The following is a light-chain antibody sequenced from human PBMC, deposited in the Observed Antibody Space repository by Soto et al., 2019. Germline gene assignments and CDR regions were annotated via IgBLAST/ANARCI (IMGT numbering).Light chain of an antibody. CDR3: QQYYRTPLP. V-gene: IGKV4-1*01. Sequence: DIVMTQSPDSLAVSLGERATINCKSSQSIFYSSTNKNYLAWYQQKPGQPPELLIYWASTRESGVPDRFSGIGSATDLTLTISSLQAEAVAVYYCQQYYRTPLPVGGGTKVEIK. CDR2: WAS. J-gene: IGKJ4*01. CDR1: QSIFYSSTNKNY.